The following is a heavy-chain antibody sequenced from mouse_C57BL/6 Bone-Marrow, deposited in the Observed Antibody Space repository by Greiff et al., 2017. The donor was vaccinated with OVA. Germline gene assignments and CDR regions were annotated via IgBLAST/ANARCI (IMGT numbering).Heavy chain of an antibody. D-gene: IGHD1-1*02. CDR3: ARREGGGYFDY. CDR2: IYPGSGST. V-gene: IGHV1-55*01. J-gene: IGHJ2*01. Sequence: QVQLQQPGAELVKPGASVKMSCKASGYTFTSYWITWVKQRPGQGLEWIGDIYPGSGSTNYNEKFKSKATLTVETSSSTAYMQLSSLTSEDSAVYYCARREGGGYFDYWGQGTTLTVSS. CDR1: GYTFTSYW.